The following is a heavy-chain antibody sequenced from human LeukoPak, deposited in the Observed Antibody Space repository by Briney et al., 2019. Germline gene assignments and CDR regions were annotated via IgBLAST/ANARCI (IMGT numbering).Heavy chain of an antibody. CDR1: GGSISSGGYY. J-gene: IGHJ4*02. CDR3: AREVRSSGYSLDY. Sequence: SETLSLTCTVSGGSISSGGYYWSWIRQHPGKGLEWIGYISYSGTTYYNPSLKSRVTISVDTSKNQFSLRLSSVTAADTAVYYCAREVRSSGYSLDYWGQGTLVTVSS. D-gene: IGHD3-22*01. CDR2: ISYSGTT. V-gene: IGHV4-31*03.